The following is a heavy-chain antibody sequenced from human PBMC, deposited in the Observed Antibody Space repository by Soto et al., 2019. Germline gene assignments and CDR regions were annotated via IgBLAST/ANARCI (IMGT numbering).Heavy chain of an antibody. D-gene: IGHD2-21*02. J-gene: IGHJ6*02. Sequence: QVQLQEAGPGLVKPSQTLSLTCTVSGGSISSGGYYWSWIRQHPGKGLEWIGYIYYRGNTHYNPSLQPRLPIAVDTSTTQFSLQLRSVTAADTAVYYCARVCGGDCHYGMDVWGHGTTVTVSS. CDR1: GGSISSGGYY. CDR2: IYYRGNT. V-gene: IGHV4-31*03. CDR3: ARVCGGDCHYGMDV.